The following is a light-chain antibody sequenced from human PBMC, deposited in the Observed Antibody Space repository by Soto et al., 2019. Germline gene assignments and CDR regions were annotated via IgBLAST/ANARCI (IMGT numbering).Light chain of an antibody. Sequence: EILLTQSPAIVSLPPGERATLSCRASQSVNNFFAWYQQKPGQAPRLLIYDASILQRGVPSRFSGSGSGTHFILTFSNLQPEDFATYYCQQFNSLFGQGTRLEIK. CDR2: DAS. J-gene: IGKJ5*01. CDR1: QSVNNF. V-gene: IGKV3-11*01. CDR3: QQFNSL.